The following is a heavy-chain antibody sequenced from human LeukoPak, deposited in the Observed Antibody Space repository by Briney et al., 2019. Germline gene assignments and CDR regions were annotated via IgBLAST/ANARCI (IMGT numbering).Heavy chain of an antibody. D-gene: IGHD5-12*01. V-gene: IGHV1-69*05. CDR3: AGDDSGSLRY. CDR2: IIPIFGTA. CDR1: GGTFSSYA. J-gene: IGHJ4*02. Sequence: ASVKVSCKASGGTFSSYAISWVRQAPGQGLEWMGGIIPIFGTANYAQKFQGRVTITTDESTSTAYMELSSLRSEDTAVHYCAGDDSGSLRYWGQGTLVTVSS.